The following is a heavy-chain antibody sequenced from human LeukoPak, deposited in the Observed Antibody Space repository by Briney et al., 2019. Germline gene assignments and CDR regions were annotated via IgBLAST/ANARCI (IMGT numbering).Heavy chain of an antibody. CDR1: GFNVSDYY. J-gene: IGHJ4*02. CDR3: ARDGGENSWEGYFDV. CDR2: IVISGGTT. V-gene: IGHV3-11*04. D-gene: IGHD2-21*01. Sequence: PGGSLRLSCAASGFNVSDYYMSWIRQSPGKGLEWVSHIVISGGTTYYTDSVKGRFTISRDTARNSVYLQMNSLRAEDTAVYYCARDGGENSWEGYFDVWGQGALDTVSS.